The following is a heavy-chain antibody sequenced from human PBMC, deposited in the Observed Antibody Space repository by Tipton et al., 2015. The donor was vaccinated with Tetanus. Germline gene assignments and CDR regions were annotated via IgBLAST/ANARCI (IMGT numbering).Heavy chain of an antibody. J-gene: IGHJ5*02. CDR1: GGSISSRSHY. V-gene: IGHV4-39*01. Sequence: TLSLICTVSGGSISSRSHYWGWIRQPPGKGLEWIGSIYYSGSAYHNPSLKSRVTISVDTSKNQFSLKLSSVTAAETAVYYCARHPIMGAPRWFDPWGQGTLVTVSS. CDR2: IYYSGSA. CDR3: ARHPIMGAPRWFDP. D-gene: IGHD1-26*01.